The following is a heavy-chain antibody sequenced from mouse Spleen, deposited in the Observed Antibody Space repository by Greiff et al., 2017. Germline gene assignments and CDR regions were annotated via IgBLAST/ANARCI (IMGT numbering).Heavy chain of an antibody. Sequence: EVKLMESGGGLVQPGGSLKLSCAASGFTFSSYGMSWVRQTPDKRLELVATINSNGGSTYYPDSVKGRFTISRDNAKNTLYLQMSSLKSEDTAMYYCARGGYGNYWYFDVWGAGTTVTVSS. V-gene: IGHV5-6-3*01. CDR2: INSNGGST. J-gene: IGHJ1*01. D-gene: IGHD2-1*01. CDR3: ARGGYGNYWYFDV. CDR1: GFTFSSYG.